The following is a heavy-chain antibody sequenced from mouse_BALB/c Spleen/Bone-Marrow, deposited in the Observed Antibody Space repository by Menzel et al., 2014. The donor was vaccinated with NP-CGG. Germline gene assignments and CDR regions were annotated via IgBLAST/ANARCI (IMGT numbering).Heavy chain of an antibody. CDR1: GFTFSSYG. J-gene: IGHJ2*01. Sequence: EVKLVESGGGLVQPGGSLKLSCAASGFTFSSYGMSWVRQTPDKRLELVATINSNGGSTYYPDSVKGRFTISRDNAKNTLYLQMSSLKSEDTAVYYCARPYRYYFDYWGQGTTLTVSS. V-gene: IGHV5-6-3*01. D-gene: IGHD2-14*01. CDR3: ARPYRYYFDY. CDR2: INSNGGST.